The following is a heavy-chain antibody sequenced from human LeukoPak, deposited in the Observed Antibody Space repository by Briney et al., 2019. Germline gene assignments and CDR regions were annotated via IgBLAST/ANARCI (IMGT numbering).Heavy chain of an antibody. CDR1: GYTFTSYY. CDR3: AREVMDNLRFDY. D-gene: IGHD1-14*01. J-gene: IGHJ4*02. Sequence: ASVKVSCKVSGYTFTSYYMHWVRQAPGQGLEWMGIINPSGGDTSYAQKFQGRLTMTRDTSTNTVYMELTSLRSEDTAVYYCAREVMDNLRFDYWGQGTLVTVSS. CDR2: INPSGGDT. V-gene: IGHV1-46*01.